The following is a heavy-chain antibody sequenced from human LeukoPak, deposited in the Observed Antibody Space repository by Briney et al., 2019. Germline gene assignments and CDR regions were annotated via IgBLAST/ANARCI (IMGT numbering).Heavy chain of an antibody. J-gene: IGHJ4*02. Sequence: SETLSLTCTVSGGSISSYYWSWIRQPPGKGLEWIGYNYYSGSTNYNPSLKSRVTISVDTSKNQFSLKLSSVTAADTAVYYCARGGSNYVGEFDYWGQGTLVTVSS. CDR1: GGSISSYY. V-gene: IGHV4-59*01. CDR2: NYYSGST. D-gene: IGHD3-16*01. CDR3: ARGGSNYVGEFDY.